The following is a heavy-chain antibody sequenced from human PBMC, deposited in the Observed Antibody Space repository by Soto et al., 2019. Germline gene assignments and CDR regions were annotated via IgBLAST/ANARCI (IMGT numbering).Heavy chain of an antibody. CDR1: GFTFSSYW. CDR2: IKQDGSEK. V-gene: IGHV3-7*05. J-gene: IGHJ4*02. CDR3: ARDKRRGTPSPLFDY. Sequence: GGSLRLSCAASGFTFSSYWMSWVRQAPGKGLEWVANIKQDGSEKYYVDSVKGRFTISRDNAKNSLYLQMNSLRAEDTAVYYCARDKRRGTPSPLFDYWGQGTLVPVSS.